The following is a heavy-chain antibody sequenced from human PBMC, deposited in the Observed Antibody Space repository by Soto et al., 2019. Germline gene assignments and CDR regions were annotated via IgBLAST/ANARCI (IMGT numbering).Heavy chain of an antibody. Sequence: ASVKVSCKASGYTFTDYYMHWVRQAPGQGLEWMGWIKPNSGGTKYAQKFQGRVTMTRDTSISTAYMELSRLTSDDTAVYYCASAAVTGTAGLDFWGQGTQVTVSS. J-gene: IGHJ4*02. D-gene: IGHD6-19*01. CDR1: GYTFTDYY. CDR2: IKPNSGGT. CDR3: ASAAVTGTAGLDF. V-gene: IGHV1-2*02.